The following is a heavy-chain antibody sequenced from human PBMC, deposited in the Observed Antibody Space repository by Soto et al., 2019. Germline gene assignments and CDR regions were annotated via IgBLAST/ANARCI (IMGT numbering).Heavy chain of an antibody. CDR1: GFTFNAYA. Sequence: DVQLLESGGGLVQPGGSLRLSCAASGFTFNAYAMTLVRQAPGKGLEWVSAIGGSGGNRYYAGSVRGRFTISRDNSKDTVDLQMNSLRVEDTAVYYCARVASDYINSVDHWGQGILVSVAS. V-gene: IGHV3-23*01. J-gene: IGHJ4*02. CDR2: IGGSGGNR. D-gene: IGHD4-4*01. CDR3: ARVASDYINSVDH.